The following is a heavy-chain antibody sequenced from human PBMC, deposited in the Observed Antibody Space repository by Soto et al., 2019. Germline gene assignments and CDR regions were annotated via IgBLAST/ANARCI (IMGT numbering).Heavy chain of an antibody. CDR2: IFNSGNF. V-gene: IGHV4-28*03. CDR1: GVSISSCNW. D-gene: IGHD3-22*01. Sequence: SETLSLTCAVSGVSISSCNWWTWIRQPPGEPLECIGLIFNSGNFNYNPSLDSRVTMSLDASRNQFSLKLTSVTAADSAIYYCAREFYDSSGYYYPAHLGYWGQGTQVTVSS. J-gene: IGHJ4*02. CDR3: AREFYDSSGYYYPAHLGY.